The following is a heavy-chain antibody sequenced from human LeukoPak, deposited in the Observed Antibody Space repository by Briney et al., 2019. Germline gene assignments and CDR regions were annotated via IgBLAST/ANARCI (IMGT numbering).Heavy chain of an antibody. CDR1: GGSFSGYY. Sequence: SETLSLTCAVYGGSFSGYYWSWIRQPPGKGLEWIGYIYYSGSTNYNPSLKSRVTISVDTSKNQFSLKLSSVTAADTAVYYCAREGSGWYSNWFDPWGQGTLVTVSS. D-gene: IGHD6-19*01. CDR2: IYYSGST. CDR3: AREGSGWYSNWFDP. V-gene: IGHV4-59*01. J-gene: IGHJ5*02.